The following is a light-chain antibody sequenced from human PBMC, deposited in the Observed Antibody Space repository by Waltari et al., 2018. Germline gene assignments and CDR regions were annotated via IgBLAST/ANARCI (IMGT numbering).Light chain of an antibody. V-gene: IGLV3-21*04. CDR3: QVWDDTTNSGV. CDR1: NIKRKS. J-gene: IGLJ3*02. CDR2: YDS. Sequence: YVVTQPPSVSVAPGKTATLTCGGENIKRKSVNWYQQKPGQAPVLVSFYDSDRPTGIPGRFSGSNSGNTATLTISWVEAGDEADYHCQVWDDTTNSGVFGGGTRLTVL.